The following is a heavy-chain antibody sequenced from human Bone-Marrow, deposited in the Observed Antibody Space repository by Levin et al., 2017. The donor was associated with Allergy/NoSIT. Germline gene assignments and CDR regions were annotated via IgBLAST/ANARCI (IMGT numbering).Heavy chain of an antibody. V-gene: IGHV3-48*02. CDR2: ISDSSSSI. CDR3: ARDCPHLSYSSTWYYYYCMDV. CDR1: GFTFSNSS. D-gene: IGHD6-13*01. J-gene: IGHJ6*02. Sequence: GGSLRLSCAASGFTFSNSSMNWVRQAPGKGLEWVSYISDSSSSIFYADSVKGRFTISRDNAKNSLFLQMTSLRDEDTAVYYCARDCPHLSYSSTWYYYYCMDVWGQGTTVTVSS.